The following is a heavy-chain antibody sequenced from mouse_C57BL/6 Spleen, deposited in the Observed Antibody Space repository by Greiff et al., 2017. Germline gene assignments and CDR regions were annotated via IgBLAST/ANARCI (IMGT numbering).Heavy chain of an antibody. V-gene: IGHV1-69*01. CDR3: ARGELRRRRYFDY. D-gene: IGHD2-12*01. Sequence: VQLQQSGAELVMPGASVKLSCKASGYTFTSYWMHWVKQRPGQGLEWIGEIDPSDSYTNYNQKFKGKSTLTVDKSSSTAYMQLSSLTSEDSAVYYCARGELRRRRYFDYWGQGTTLTVSS. J-gene: IGHJ2*01. CDR1: GYTFTSYW. CDR2: IDPSDSYT.